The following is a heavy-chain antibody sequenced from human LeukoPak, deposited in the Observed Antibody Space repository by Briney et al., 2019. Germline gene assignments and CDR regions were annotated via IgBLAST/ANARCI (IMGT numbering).Heavy chain of an antibody. D-gene: IGHD1-26*01. CDR1: GFTFSSYG. J-gene: IGHJ5*02. V-gene: IGHV3-30*18. CDR2: ISYDGSNK. CDR3: AKFSSAGAVVGRGWFDP. Sequence: GGSLILSFSAPGFTFSSYGMPRVRQAPAKGLEWLPVISYDGSNKYYADSVKGRFTISRDNSKNTLYLQMNSLRAEDTAVYYCAKFSSAGAVVGRGWFDPWGQGTLVTVSS.